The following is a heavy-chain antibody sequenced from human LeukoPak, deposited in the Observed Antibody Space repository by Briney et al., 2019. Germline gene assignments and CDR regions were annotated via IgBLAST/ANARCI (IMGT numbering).Heavy chain of an antibody. D-gene: IGHD4-17*01. CDR1: GFPFSAYA. Sequence: GGSLRLSCIGSGFPFSAYAMTWVRQAPGKGLEWVSSIQGSGGIRGYADSVQGRFTISRDNSKNTLFLQMNSLRGEDTAVYYCGRDPNGDYIGAFEMLGPGTLVTVAS. V-gene: IGHV3-23*01. CDR2: IQGSGGIR. J-gene: IGHJ3*02. CDR3: GRDPNGDYIGAFEM.